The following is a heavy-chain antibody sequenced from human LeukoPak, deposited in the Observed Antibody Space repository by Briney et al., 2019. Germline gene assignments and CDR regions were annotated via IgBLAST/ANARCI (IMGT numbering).Heavy chain of an antibody. D-gene: IGHD1-26*01. Sequence: AASVKVSCKASGYTFTSYYMHWVRQAPGQGLEWMGIINPSGGSTSYAQKFQGRVTMTRDTSTSTVYMELSSLRSEDTAVYYRARDEVGAPPVPPGGGGDYWGQGTLVTVSS. CDR1: GYTFTSYY. CDR3: ARDEVGAPPVPPGGGGDY. J-gene: IGHJ4*02. CDR2: INPSGGST. V-gene: IGHV1-46*01.